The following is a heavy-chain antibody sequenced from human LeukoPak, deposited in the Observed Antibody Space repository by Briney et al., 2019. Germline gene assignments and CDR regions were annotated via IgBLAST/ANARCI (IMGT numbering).Heavy chain of an antibody. J-gene: IGHJ3*02. CDR1: GFTFSSYV. Sequence: GGSLRLSCAASGFTFSSYVMHWVRQAPGKGLEWVVVISYDGSNKYYADSVKGRFTISRDNAKNTLYLQMNSLRAEDTAVYYCARGTAHVSAFDIWGQGTMVTVSS. D-gene: IGHD2-21*02. CDR3: ARGTAHVSAFDI. CDR2: ISYDGSNK. V-gene: IGHV3-30*04.